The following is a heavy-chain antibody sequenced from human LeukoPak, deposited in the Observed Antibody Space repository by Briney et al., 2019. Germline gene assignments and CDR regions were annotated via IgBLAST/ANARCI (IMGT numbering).Heavy chain of an antibody. CDR3: ARDAQQWLVKNYFDP. CDR2: ISAYNGNT. V-gene: IGHV1-18*01. CDR1: GYTFTNYG. Sequence: ASVKVSCKASGYTFTNYGIIWVRQAPGQGLEWMGWISAYNGNTDYAQKLQGRVTMTTDTSTSTAYMELRSLRSDDTAVYYCARDAQQWLVKNYFDPWGQGTLVTVSS. J-gene: IGHJ5*02. D-gene: IGHD6-19*01.